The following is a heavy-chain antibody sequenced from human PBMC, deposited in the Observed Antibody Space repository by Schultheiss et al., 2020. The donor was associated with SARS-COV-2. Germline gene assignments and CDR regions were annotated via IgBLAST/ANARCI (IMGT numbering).Heavy chain of an antibody. CDR1: GGSVSSGSYY. CDR3: ARAGSYDFWSGYYTDYYYYGMDV. CDR2: IYYSGST. Sequence: SETLSLTCTVSGGSVSSGSYYWSWIRQPPGKGLEWIGYIYYSGSTNYNPSLKSRLTMSIDTSKNQFSLKLSSVTAADTAVYYCARAGSYDFWSGYYTDYYYYGMDVWGQGTTVTVSS. V-gene: IGHV4-61*01. D-gene: IGHD3-3*01. J-gene: IGHJ6*02.